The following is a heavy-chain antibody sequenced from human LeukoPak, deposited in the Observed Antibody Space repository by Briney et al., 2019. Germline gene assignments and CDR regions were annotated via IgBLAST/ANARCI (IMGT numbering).Heavy chain of an antibody. CDR3: ARDTIFGVVISGKYGMDV. J-gene: IGHJ6*02. CDR1: GFTFSSYW. Sequence: GGSLRLSCAASGFTFSSYWMSWVRQAPGKGLEWVANIKQDGGEKNHVASVKGRFTISRDNAKNSLDLQMNNLRAEDTAIYYCARDTIFGVVISGKYGMDVWGQGTTVTVSS. D-gene: IGHD3-3*01. CDR2: IKQDGGEK. V-gene: IGHV3-7*01.